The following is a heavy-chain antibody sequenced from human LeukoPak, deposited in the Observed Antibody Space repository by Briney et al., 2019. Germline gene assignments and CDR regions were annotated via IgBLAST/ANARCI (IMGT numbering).Heavy chain of an antibody. D-gene: IGHD3-3*01. Sequence: ASVKVSCKASGGTFSSYAISWVRQAPGQGLEWMGGIIPIFGTANYAQKFQGRVTITADESTSTAYMELSSLRSEDTAVYYCARARPMFGVVQLKPGYFDYWGQGTLVTVSS. V-gene: IGHV1-69*13. J-gene: IGHJ4*02. CDR1: GGTFSSYA. CDR2: IIPIFGTA. CDR3: ARARPMFGVVQLKPGYFDY.